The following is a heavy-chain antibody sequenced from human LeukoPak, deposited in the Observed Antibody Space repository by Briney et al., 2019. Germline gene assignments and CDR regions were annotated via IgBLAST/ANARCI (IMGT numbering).Heavy chain of an antibody. J-gene: IGHJ3*02. V-gene: IGHV4-4*02. CDR2: IFHSGST. D-gene: IGHD3-22*01. CDR1: SGSIFSSNW. Sequence: PSGTLSLTCAVSSGSIFSSNWWSWVRQPPGKGLEWIGQIFHSGSTSYSPSLKSRVTISLDTSRNQFSLKLNSVTAADTAVYYCAKSNGYGLIDIWGQGTMVTVSS. CDR3: AKSNGYGLIDI.